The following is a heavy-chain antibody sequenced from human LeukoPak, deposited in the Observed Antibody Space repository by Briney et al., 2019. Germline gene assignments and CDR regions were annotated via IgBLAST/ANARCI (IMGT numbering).Heavy chain of an antibody. CDR1: GGSISSSSYY. Sequence: SETLSLTCTVSGGSISSSSYYWGWIRQPPGKGLEWIGSIYYSGSTYYNPSLKSRVTISVDTSKNQFSLKLSSVTAADTAVYYCARRRSSSSPDAFDIWGQGTMVTVSS. CDR3: ARRRSSSSPDAFDI. V-gene: IGHV4-39*07. D-gene: IGHD6-13*01. CDR2: IYYSGST. J-gene: IGHJ3*02.